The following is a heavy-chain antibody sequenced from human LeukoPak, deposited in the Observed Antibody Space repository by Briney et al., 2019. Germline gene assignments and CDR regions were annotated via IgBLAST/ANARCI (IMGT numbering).Heavy chain of an antibody. J-gene: IGHJ4*02. CDR1: GYTFTGYY. CDR2: INPNSGGT. D-gene: IGHD2-15*01. Sequence: ASVKVSCKASGYTFTGYYMHWVRQAPGQGLERMGWINPNSGGTNYAQKFQGRVTMTRDTSISTAYMELSRLRSDDTAVYYCARDDPYCSGGSCYTFDYWGQGTLVTVSS. CDR3: ARDDPYCSGGSCYTFDY. V-gene: IGHV1-2*02.